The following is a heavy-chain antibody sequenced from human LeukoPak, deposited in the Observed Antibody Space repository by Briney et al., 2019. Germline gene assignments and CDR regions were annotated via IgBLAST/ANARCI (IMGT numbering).Heavy chain of an antibody. J-gene: IGHJ4*02. CDR1: GFTFSSYA. CDR2: IGDSGSST. Sequence: GGSLRLSCAASGFTFSSYAMSWVRQAPGKGLEWVSAIGDSGSSTYYADSVKGRFTISRDNSKNTLYLQMNIPRAEDTAVYYCAKLPPRVVPSANYYFDYWGQGTLVTVSS. D-gene: IGHD2-2*01. CDR3: AKLPPRVVPSANYYFDY. V-gene: IGHV3-23*01.